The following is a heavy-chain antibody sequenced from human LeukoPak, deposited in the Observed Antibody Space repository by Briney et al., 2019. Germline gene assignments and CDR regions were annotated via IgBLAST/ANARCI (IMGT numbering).Heavy chain of an antibody. CDR3: ARDIISEYSKSHSHFDP. CDR2: ISVSDGT. V-gene: IGHV4-4*07. J-gene: IGHJ5*02. CDR1: GGSISSYY. D-gene: IGHD5-18*01. Sequence: PSETLSLTCIVSGGSISSYYWSWIRQPAGQGLEWIGRISVSDGTNYNPSLKSRVTMSVDTSKNQFSLRLSSVTAADTAVYYCARDIISEYSKSHSHFDPWGQGTLVTVSS.